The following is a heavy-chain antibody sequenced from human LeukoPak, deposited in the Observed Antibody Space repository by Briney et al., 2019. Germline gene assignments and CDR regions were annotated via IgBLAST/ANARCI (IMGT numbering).Heavy chain of an antibody. J-gene: IGHJ4*02. D-gene: IGHD1-14*01. CDR3: ARRLTGRLGY. V-gene: IGHV4-34*01. CDR2: INHSGST. Sequence: SETLSLTCAVYGGSFSGYYWSWIRQPPGKGLEWIGEINHSGSTNYNPSLKSRVTISVDTSKNQFSLKLSSVTAADTAVYYCARRLTGRLGYWGQGTLVTVSS. CDR1: GGSFSGYY.